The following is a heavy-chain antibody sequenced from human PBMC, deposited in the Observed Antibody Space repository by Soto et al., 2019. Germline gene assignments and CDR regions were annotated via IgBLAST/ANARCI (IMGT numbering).Heavy chain of an antibody. D-gene: IGHD3-16*01. CDR1: RFTFSSYT. CDR3: AKVGGATIRNGMDV. J-gene: IGHJ6*02. V-gene: IGHV3-23*04. CDR2: IGGSAGGT. Sequence: EVQLVESGGGLVQPGGSLRLSCAASRFTFSSYTMSWVRQAPGKGLEWISTIGGSAGGTYYADSVKGRFTISRDNSMSTLYLQMDSLRAEDTAVYDCAKVGGATIRNGMDVWGQGTTVTVSS.